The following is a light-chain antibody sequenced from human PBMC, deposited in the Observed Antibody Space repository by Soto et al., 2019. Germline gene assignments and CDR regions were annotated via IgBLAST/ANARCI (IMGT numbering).Light chain of an antibody. Sequence: DIQMAQSPSTLSASVGGTVTITCPASQSISSWLAWYQQKPGKAPKLLIYKASTLKSGVPSRFSGSGSGTEFTLTISSLQPDDFATYYCQHYNSYSEAFGQGTKVDIK. J-gene: IGKJ1*01. V-gene: IGKV1-5*03. CDR2: KAS. CDR1: QSISSW. CDR3: QHYNSYSEA.